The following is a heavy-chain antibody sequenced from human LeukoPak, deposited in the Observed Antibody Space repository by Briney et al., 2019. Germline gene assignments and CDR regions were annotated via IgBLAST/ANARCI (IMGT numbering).Heavy chain of an antibody. CDR3: ARAGYSYGSIVFDY. Sequence: SETLSLTCTISGGSISSNYWSWIRQPPGRGLEWIGYIYYSGSTNYNPSLKSRVTISADTSKNQFSLKVSSVTAADTGVYYCARAGYSYGSIVFDYWGQGTLVTVSS. V-gene: IGHV4-59*01. CDR1: GGSISSNY. J-gene: IGHJ4*02. CDR2: IYYSGST. D-gene: IGHD5-18*01.